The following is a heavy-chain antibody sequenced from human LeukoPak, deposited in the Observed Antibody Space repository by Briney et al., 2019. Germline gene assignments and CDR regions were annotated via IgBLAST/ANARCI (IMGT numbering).Heavy chain of an antibody. CDR1: GFTFSDYY. CDR2: ISGSATTT. V-gene: IGHV3-11*01. Sequence: GGSLRLSCAASGFTFSDYYMSWIRQAPGKGLEWVSFISGSATTTYYVDSVKGRFTLSRDSAKNSLYLQMNSLRAEDSAVYYCARDMYYGSGTPMQYGMDVWGPGTTVTVSS. D-gene: IGHD3-10*01. J-gene: IGHJ6*02. CDR3: ARDMYYGSGTPMQYGMDV.